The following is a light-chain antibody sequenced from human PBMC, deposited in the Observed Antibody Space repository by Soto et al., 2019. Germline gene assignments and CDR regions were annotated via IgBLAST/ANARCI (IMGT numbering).Light chain of an antibody. CDR2: SAS. Sequence: EIVMTQSPATLSVSPGERATFSCRASQSISGDLAWYQQKPGQTPRLLIYSASSRATGVPARFSASGSGTDFTLTISSLQSEDFAVYFCLQYNSWPPFTFGPGTKVDIK. CDR1: QSISGD. CDR3: LQYNSWPPFT. J-gene: IGKJ3*01. V-gene: IGKV3-15*01.